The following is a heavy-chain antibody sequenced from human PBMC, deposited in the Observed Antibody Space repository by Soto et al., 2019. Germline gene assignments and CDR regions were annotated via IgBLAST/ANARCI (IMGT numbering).Heavy chain of an antibody. J-gene: IGHJ3*02. CDR1: GGSISSGGYY. CDR2: IYYSGST. V-gene: IGHV4-31*03. D-gene: IGHD2-15*01. CDR3: VRGMPGTFVVVAATRRFAFDI. Sequence: QVQLQESGPGLVKPSQTLSLTCTVSGGSISSGGYYWSWIRQHPGKGLEWIGYIYYSGSTYYNPSLKSRVTISVDTSKNQFSLKLSSVTAADTAVYYCVRGMPGTFVVVAATRRFAFDIWGQGTMVTVSS.